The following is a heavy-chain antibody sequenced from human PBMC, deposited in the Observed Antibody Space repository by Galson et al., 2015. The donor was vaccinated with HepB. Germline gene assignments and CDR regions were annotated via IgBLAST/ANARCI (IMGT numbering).Heavy chain of an antibody. CDR3: ANVRLHLGEFFYFDY. J-gene: IGHJ4*02. CDR2: ISGSGGDT. V-gene: IGHV3-23*01. CDR1: GFTFSTYA. Sequence: SLRLSCAASGFTFSTYAMNWVRQAPGKGLEWVSAISGSGGDTYYADSVKGRFTISRDNSKNTLYLQMNSLRAEDTAVYYCANVRLHLGEFFYFDYWGQGTLVTVSS. D-gene: IGHD3-16*01.